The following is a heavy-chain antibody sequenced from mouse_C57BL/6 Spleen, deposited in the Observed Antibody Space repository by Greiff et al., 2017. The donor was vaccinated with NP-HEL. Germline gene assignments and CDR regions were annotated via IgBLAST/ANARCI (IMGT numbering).Heavy chain of an antibody. CDR3: VRPPYYDYDVRSPYAMDY. D-gene: IGHD2-4*01. V-gene: IGHV10-1*01. CDR1: GFSFNTYA. CDR2: IRSKSNNYAT. Sequence: EVKLVESGGGLVQPKGSLKLSCAASGFSFNTYAMNWVRQAPGKGLEWVARIRSKSNNYATYYADSVKDRFTISRDDSESMLYLQMNNLKTEDTAMYYCVRPPYYDYDVRSPYAMDYWGQGTSVTVSS. J-gene: IGHJ4*01.